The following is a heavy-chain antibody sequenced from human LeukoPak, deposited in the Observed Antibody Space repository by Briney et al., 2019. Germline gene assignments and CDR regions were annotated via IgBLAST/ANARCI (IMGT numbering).Heavy chain of an antibody. D-gene: IGHD5-24*01. V-gene: IGHV3-30-3*01. J-gene: IGHJ4*02. Sequence: GGSLRLSCAASGFTFSSYAMHWVRQAPGKGLEWVALISYDGNSKYYADSVKGRFTVSRDNSKNTLYVQMDSLKAEDTAVYYCARDGGWLQLLFYFDYWGQGTLVTVSS. CDR2: ISYDGNSK. CDR3: ARDGGWLQLLFYFDY. CDR1: GFTFSSYA.